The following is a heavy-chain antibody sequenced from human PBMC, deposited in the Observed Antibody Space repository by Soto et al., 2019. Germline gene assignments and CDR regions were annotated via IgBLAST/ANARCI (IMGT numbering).Heavy chain of an antibody. CDR3: ARGSGGDADWFDH. CDR1: GYTFTSYY. D-gene: IGHD2-15*01. J-gene: IGHJ5*02. Sequence: ASVKVSCKASGYTFTSYYIHWVLQAPGQGLDWMGIINPTGGTTSYAQKFQGRVTITRDTSASTAYMELSSLRSEDTAVYYCARGSGGDADWFDHWGQG. V-gene: IGHV1-46*01. CDR2: INPTGGTT.